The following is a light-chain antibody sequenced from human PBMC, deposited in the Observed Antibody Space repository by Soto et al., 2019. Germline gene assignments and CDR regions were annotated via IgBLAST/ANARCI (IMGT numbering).Light chain of an antibody. CDR1: QSISSW. V-gene: IGKV1-5*03. CDR2: KAS. J-gene: IGKJ3*01. CDR3: QQYNSYSGAT. Sequence: DIQMTQSPSTLSASVGDRVTITCRASQSISSWLAWYQQKPGEAPKLLIYKASSLESGVPSRFSGSGSGTEFTLTISSLQPDDFATYYCQQYNSYSGATFGPGTKVD.